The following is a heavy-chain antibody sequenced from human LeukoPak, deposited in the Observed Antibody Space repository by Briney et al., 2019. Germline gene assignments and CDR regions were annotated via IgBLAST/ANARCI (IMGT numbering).Heavy chain of an antibody. V-gene: IGHV1-3*03. J-gene: IGHJ5*02. CDR3: ARDSGNPNWFDP. D-gene: IGHD3-10*01. CDR1: GYTFTKYA. CDR2: INTGNGNT. Sequence: GASVKVSCKASGYTFTKYAMHWVRQAPGQRLEWMGWINTGNGNTKYSQEFQGRVTISRDTSASTAYMELRRLRFEDMAVYYCARDSGNPNWFDPWGQGTLATVSS.